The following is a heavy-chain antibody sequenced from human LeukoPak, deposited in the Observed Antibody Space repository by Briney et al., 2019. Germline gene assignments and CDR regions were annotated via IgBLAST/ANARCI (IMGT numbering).Heavy chain of an antibody. CDR1: EFTFSTYS. V-gene: IGHV3-48*04. D-gene: IGHD6-13*01. CDR2: ISGNSGAI. Sequence: GGSLRLSCAASEFTFSTYSFNWVRQAPGKGLEWISYISGNSGAIYYADSVKGRFTISRDNAKNSLYLQMNSLRAEDTAVYYCAREDAAAGAFDYWGQGTLVTVSS. J-gene: IGHJ4*02. CDR3: AREDAAAGAFDY.